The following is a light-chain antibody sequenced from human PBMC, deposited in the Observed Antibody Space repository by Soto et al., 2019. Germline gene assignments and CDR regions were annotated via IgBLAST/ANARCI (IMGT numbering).Light chain of an antibody. CDR2: DND. CDR3: GAWDSSLSGVV. CDR1: SSNIGNNY. V-gene: IGLV1-51*01. Sequence: QPVLTQPPSVSAAPGQKVTISCSGSSSNIGNNYVSWYQQVPGTAPKLLIHDNDKRPSGIPDRFSGSKSGTSATLGITGLQTGDEADYYCGAWDSSLSGVVFGGGTKVTVL. J-gene: IGLJ2*01.